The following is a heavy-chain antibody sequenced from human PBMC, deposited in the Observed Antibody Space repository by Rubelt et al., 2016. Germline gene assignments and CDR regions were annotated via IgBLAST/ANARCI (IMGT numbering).Heavy chain of an antibody. CDR2: IYPGDSDT. CDR1: GYSFSNFW. V-gene: IGHV5-51*01. J-gene: IGHJ4*02. CDR3: ARPDSTGWYEY. Sequence: EVQLVQSGAEVKKPGESLKISCKSSGYSFSNFWIGWVRQMPGKGLEWMGIIYPGDSDTRYSPSFQGQVTIPADKSISTAYRQWGSLKASDTAMYYGARPDSTGWYEYWGQGTLVTVSS. D-gene: IGHD6-19*01.